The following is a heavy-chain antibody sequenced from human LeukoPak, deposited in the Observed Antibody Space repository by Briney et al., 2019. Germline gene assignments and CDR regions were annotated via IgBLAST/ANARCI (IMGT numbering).Heavy chain of an antibody. D-gene: IGHD3-10*01. CDR2: INHSGST. CDR1: GGSFSGYY. V-gene: IGHV4-34*01. Sequence: SETLSLTCAVYGGSFSGYYWSWIRQPPGKGLEWIGEINHSGSTNYNPSLKSRVTISVDTSKNQFSLKLSSVTAADTAVYYCARGNSLRNQVLLWFGKLFDYWGQGSLVSVSS. J-gene: IGHJ4*02. CDR3: ARGNSLRNQVLLWFGKLFDY.